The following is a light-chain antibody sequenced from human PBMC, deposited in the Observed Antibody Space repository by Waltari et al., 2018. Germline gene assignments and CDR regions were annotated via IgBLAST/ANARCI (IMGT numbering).Light chain of an antibody. J-gene: IGKJ1*01. Sequence: DIQMTQFPTSLSASVEDRVTITCRASQTITNYLNWYQQTSGKAHRLLIYGASNLQGGVPSRFRGSGSGTDFTLTISNLQPEDFATYYCQQTYITPRTFGQGTKVEIK. CDR2: GAS. CDR3: QQTYITPRT. CDR1: QTITNY. V-gene: IGKV1-39*01.